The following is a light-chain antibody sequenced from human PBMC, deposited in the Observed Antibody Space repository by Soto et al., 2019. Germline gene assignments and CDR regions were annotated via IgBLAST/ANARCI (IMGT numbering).Light chain of an antibody. Sequence: IVLTQSPGTLSLSPGERATLSCMASQTVIRNYLAWHQQKPGQAPRLLIYGASTRATGIPARFSGSGSGTEFTLTISSLQPEDFAIYYCQQTYTTPEITFGQGTLLEIK. CDR2: GAS. CDR3: QQTYTTPEIT. V-gene: IGKV3-20*01. J-gene: IGKJ5*01. CDR1: QTVIRNY.